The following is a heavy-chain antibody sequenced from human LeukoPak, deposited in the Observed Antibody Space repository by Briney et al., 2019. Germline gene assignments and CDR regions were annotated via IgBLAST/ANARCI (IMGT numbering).Heavy chain of an antibody. CDR3: ARETSQKGAHYMDV. D-gene: IGHD3-16*01. CDR1: GGSISSYY. Sequence: SETLSLTCTVSGGSISSYYWSWIRQPPGKGLEWIGYIYYSGSTNYNPSLKSRVTTSVDTSKNQFSLKLSSVTAADTAVYYCARETSQKGAHYMDVWGKGTTVTISS. CDR2: IYYSGST. V-gene: IGHV4-59*01. J-gene: IGHJ6*03.